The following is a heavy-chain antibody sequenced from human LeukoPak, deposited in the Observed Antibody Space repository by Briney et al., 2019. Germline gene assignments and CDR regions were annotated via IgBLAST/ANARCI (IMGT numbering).Heavy chain of an antibody. Sequence: SETLSLTCTVSGGSISSSSYYWGWIRQPPGKGLEWIGNIYYSGSTYYNPSLKSRVTISVDTSKNQFSLKLSSVTAADTAVYYCARRRAINWFDPWGQGTLVTVSS. D-gene: IGHD3-9*01. CDR1: GGSISSSSYY. J-gene: IGHJ5*02. CDR3: ARRRAINWFDP. CDR2: IYYSGST. V-gene: IGHV4-39*01.